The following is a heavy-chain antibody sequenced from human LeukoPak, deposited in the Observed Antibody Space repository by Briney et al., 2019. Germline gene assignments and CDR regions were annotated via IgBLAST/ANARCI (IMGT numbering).Heavy chain of an antibody. CDR2: ISGSGGST. D-gene: IGHD4-17*01. Sequence: GGSLRLSCAASGFTFSSYAMSWVRQAPGKGLEWVSAISGSGGSTYYADSEKGRFTISRDNSKNTLYLQMNSLRAEDTAVYYCAKDPDYGDYSTFDYWGQGTLVTVSS. J-gene: IGHJ4*02. CDR1: GFTFSSYA. CDR3: AKDPDYGDYSTFDY. V-gene: IGHV3-23*01.